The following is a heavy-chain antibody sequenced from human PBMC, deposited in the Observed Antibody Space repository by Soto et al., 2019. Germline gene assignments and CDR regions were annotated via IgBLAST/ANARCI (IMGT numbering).Heavy chain of an antibody. J-gene: IGHJ6*02. Sequence: PGGSLRLSCAASGFTFSNYGMHWVRQAPGKWLEWVAVISYDGSDKYYADSVKGRFSISRDNSKNTLYLQMNSLRAEDTAVYYCAKVTGYCSSSSCRRDYYYYYGMDVWGQGXTVTVSS. CDR3: AKVTGYCSSSSCRRDYYYYYGMDV. D-gene: IGHD2-2*01. CDR2: ISYDGSDK. CDR1: GFTFSNYG. V-gene: IGHV3-30*18.